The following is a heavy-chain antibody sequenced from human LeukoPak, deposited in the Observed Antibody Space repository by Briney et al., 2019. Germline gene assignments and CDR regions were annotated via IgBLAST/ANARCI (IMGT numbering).Heavy chain of an antibody. D-gene: IGHD3-10*01. J-gene: IGHJ4*02. Sequence: SETLSLTCTVSGGSISSFCWSWIRQPPGKGLDWIGYICYSGSTNYNPSLKSRVTISVDTSKNQFSLRLSSVTAADTAVYYCARQVRGSDLDYWGQGTLVTVSS. CDR2: ICYSGST. V-gene: IGHV4-59*08. CDR3: ARQVRGSDLDY. CDR1: GGSISSFC.